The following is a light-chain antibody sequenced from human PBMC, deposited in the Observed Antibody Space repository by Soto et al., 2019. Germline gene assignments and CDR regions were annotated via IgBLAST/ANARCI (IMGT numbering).Light chain of an antibody. Sequence: DIQMTQSPSTLSASVGDRVTITCRASQSISSWLAWYQQKPGRAPKLLIYDASSFESGVPSRFSGSGSGTEFTISISSLQPDDFATYYCQQYNSYTFFGQVTKLEIK. CDR2: DAS. CDR3: QQYNSYTF. V-gene: IGKV1-5*01. J-gene: IGKJ2*01. CDR1: QSISSW.